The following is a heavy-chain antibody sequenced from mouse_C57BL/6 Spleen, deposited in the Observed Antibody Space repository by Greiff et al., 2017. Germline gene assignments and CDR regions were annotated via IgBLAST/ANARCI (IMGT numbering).Heavy chain of an antibody. CDR3: ASPKYSKHGGYYVDY. V-gene: IGHV1-7*01. J-gene: IGHJ2*01. CDR2: INPSSGYT. CDR1: GYTFTSYW. Sequence: VKLMESGAELAKPGASVKLSCKASGYTFTSYWMHWVKQRPGQGLEWIGYINPSSGYTKYTQKFKDKATLTADKSSSTAYMQLSSLTYEDSAFYYCASPKYSKHGGYYVDYWGQGTTLTVSS. D-gene: IGHD2-5*01.